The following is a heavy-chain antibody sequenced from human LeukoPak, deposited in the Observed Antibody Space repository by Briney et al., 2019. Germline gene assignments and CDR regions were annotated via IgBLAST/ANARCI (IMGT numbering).Heavy chain of an antibody. V-gene: IGHV3-23*01. D-gene: IGHD5-24*01. CDR3: ARGQRAHVEYSSFMDV. CDR2: FSGSGGST. J-gene: IGHJ6*03. CDR1: GFTFSGYA. Sequence: GGSLRLSCAASGFTFSGYAMSWVRQAPGKGLECISGFSGSGGSTYYADSVKGRFTISRDNSKSTLLLQMNSLRAEDTAVYYCARGQRAHVEYSSFMDVWGKGTAVTVSS.